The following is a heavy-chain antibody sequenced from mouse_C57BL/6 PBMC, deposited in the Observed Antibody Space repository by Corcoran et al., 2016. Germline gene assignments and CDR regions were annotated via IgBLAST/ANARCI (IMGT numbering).Heavy chain of an antibody. J-gene: IGHJ1*03. CDR3: ARYYYYGSSLYWYFDV. CDR2: IYPRDGST. D-gene: IGHD1-1*01. Sequence: QVQLQQSGPELVKPGASVKLSCKASGYTFTSYDIHWVKQRPGQGLEWIGWIYPRDGSTKYNEKFKGKATLTVDTSSSTAYMELHSLTSEDSAVYFCARYYYYGSSLYWYFDVWGTGTTVTVSA. CDR1: GYTFTSYD. V-gene: IGHV1-85*01.